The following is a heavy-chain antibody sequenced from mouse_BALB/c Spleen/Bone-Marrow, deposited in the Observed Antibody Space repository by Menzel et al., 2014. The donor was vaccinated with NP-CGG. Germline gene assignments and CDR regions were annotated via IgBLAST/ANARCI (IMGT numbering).Heavy chain of an antibody. Sequence: QVQLQQPGLGLVAPSQSLSITCTVSGFSLTSYGVHWVRQPPGKGLEWLGVIWAGGSTNYNSALMSRLSISKDNSKSQVFLKMNSLQTDDTAMYYCARDRSYYGMDYWGQGTSVTVSS. CDR1: GFSLTSYG. CDR2: IWAGGST. V-gene: IGHV2-9*02. J-gene: IGHJ4*01. CDR3: ARDRSYYGMDY.